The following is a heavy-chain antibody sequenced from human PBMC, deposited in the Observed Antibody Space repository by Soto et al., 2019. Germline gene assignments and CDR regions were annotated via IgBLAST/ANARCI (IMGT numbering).Heavy chain of an antibody. CDR1: GGTFSSYT. J-gene: IGHJ6*03. CDR3: SRSSKPTPNYYYYYYMDV. CDR2: ITPILGIA. V-gene: IGHV1-69*02. Sequence: ASVKVSCKASGGTFSSYTISWVRQAPGQGLEWMGKITPILGIANYAQRFQGRVTITADKSTSTAYMELSSLRSEDTAVYYCSRSSKPTPNYYYYYYMDVWGKGTTVTVSS.